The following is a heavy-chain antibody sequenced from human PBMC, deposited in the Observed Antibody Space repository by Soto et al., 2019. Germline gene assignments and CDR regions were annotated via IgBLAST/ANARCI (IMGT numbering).Heavy chain of an antibody. CDR3: ARDPDSSSRYYYGMDV. Sequence: RASVKVSCKASGYTFTSYGISWVRQAPGQGLEWMGWISAYNGNTNYAQKLQGRVTMTTDTSTSTAYMELRSLRSDDTAVYYCARDPDSSSRYYYGMDVWGQGTTVTV. D-gene: IGHD6-13*01. V-gene: IGHV1-18*04. CDR2: ISAYNGNT. J-gene: IGHJ6*02. CDR1: GYTFTSYG.